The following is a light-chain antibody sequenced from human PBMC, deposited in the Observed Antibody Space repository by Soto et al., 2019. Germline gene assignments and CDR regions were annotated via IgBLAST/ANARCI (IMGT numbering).Light chain of an antibody. Sequence: QSALTQPRSVSGSPGQSVTISCTGTGSDVGDYDFVSWYQQYPGEAPRVMIYDVTKRPSGVPDRFSASKSGNTASLTISGLQAVDEADYYCCSYAGSYTRYVFGSGTKLTVL. CDR3: CSYAGSYTRYV. CDR1: GSDVGDYDF. J-gene: IGLJ1*01. V-gene: IGLV2-11*01. CDR2: DVT.